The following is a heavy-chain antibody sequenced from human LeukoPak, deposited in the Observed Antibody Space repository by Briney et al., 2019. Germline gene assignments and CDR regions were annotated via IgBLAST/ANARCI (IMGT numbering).Heavy chain of an antibody. D-gene: IGHD3-10*01. CDR1: GYTLTELS. J-gene: IGHJ6*02. CDR3: ATPYGSGSYYNENYYYCYGMDV. CDR2: FDPEDGET. V-gene: IGHV1-24*01. Sequence: ASVKVSCKVSGYTLTELSMHWVRQAPGKGLEWMGGFDPEDGETIYAQKFQGRVTMTEDTSTDTAYMELSSLRSEDTAVYYCATPYGSGSYYNENYYYCYGMDVWGQGTTVTVSS.